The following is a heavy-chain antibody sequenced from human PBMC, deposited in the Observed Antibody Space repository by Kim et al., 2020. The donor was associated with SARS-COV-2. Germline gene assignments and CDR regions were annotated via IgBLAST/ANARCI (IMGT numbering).Heavy chain of an antibody. V-gene: IGHV3-49*03. CDR3: TRDGMGTVAYYYYYYGMDV. Sequence: GGSLRLSCTASGFTFGDYAMSWFRQAPGKGLEWVGFIRSKAYGGTTEYAASVKGRFTISRDDSKSIAYLQMNSLKTEDTAVYYCTRDGMGTVAYYYYYYGMDVWGQGTTVTVSS. CDR1: GFTFGDYA. D-gene: IGHD4-17*01. CDR2: IRSKAYGGTT. J-gene: IGHJ6*02.